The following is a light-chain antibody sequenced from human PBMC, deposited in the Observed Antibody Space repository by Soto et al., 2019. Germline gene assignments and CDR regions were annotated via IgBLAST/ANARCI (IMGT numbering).Light chain of an antibody. Sequence: DIVMTQSPDSLAVSLGERATINCKSNQTVLDSSNNKDYLTWYQQKPGQPPKLLIYWASTREFGVPDRFSGSGSGTDFTLTISSLQAEDVALYYCQQYYSTPRTFGHGTKVEIK. CDR3: QQYYSTPRT. CDR1: QTVLDSSNNKDY. J-gene: IGKJ1*01. V-gene: IGKV4-1*01. CDR2: WAS.